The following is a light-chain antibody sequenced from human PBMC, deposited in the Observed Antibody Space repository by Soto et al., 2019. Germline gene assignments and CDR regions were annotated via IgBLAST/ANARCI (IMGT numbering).Light chain of an antibody. J-gene: IGLJ1*01. CDR1: SSDVGSYNY. CDR3: SSYTSSSPYV. Sequence: SVLTQPASVSGSPGQSVTLSCTGNSSDVGSYNYVSWYQQHPGKAPKLMIYDVSNRPSGVSNRFSGSKSGNTASLTISGLQAEGEADYYCSSYTSSSPYVFGTGTKVTVL. V-gene: IGLV2-14*01. CDR2: DVS.